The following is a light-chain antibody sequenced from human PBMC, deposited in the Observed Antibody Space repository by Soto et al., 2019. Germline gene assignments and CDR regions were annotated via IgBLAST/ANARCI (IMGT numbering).Light chain of an antibody. CDR1: QGISSA. V-gene: IGKV1-13*02. CDR3: QQFNSYPLT. Sequence: AIQLTQSPSSLSASVGDRVTITCRASQGISSALAWYQQKPGKAPELLISDASSLESGVSSRFSGSGSGTDFTLTISSLQPEDFATYYCQQFNSYPLTVGGGTKV. J-gene: IGKJ4*01. CDR2: DAS.